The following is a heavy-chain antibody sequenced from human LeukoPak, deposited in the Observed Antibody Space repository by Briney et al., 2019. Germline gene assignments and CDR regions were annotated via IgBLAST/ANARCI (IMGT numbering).Heavy chain of an antibody. D-gene: IGHD3-3*01. CDR2: IYYSGST. Sequence: SETLSLTCTVSGGSISSYYWGWIRQPPGKGLEWIGYIYYSGSTNYNPSLKSRVTISVDTSKNQFSLKLSSVTAADTAVYYCARAGSYDFWSGYYSNYYYGMDVWGQGTTVTVSS. V-gene: IGHV4-59*01. CDR1: GGSISSYY. CDR3: ARAGSYDFWSGYYSNYYYGMDV. J-gene: IGHJ6*02.